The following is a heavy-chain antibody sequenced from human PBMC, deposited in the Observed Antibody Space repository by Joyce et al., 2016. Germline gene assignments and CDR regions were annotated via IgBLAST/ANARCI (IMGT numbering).Heavy chain of an antibody. D-gene: IGHD2-2*02. CDR2: IYPADSDT. CDR1: GYSFTNYW. V-gene: IGHV5-51*01. Sequence: EVQLVQSGAEVKKPGESLKISCKGSGYSFTNYWIGWVRQMPGKGLEWMRIIYPADSDTRYSPSFQGQVTISADKSISTAYLQWSSLKASDTAMYYCARSTLPGYCSSTSCYIRYYFDYWGQGTLVTVSS. J-gene: IGHJ4*02. CDR3: ARSTLPGYCSSTSCYIRYYFDY.